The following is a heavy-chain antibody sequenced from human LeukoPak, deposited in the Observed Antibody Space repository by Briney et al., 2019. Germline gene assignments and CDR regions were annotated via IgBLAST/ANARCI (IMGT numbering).Heavy chain of an antibody. CDR3: ARTTEGGYTYGYFYYYYMDV. Sequence: SETLSLTCTVSGYSISSGYYWGWIGQPPGKGLEWIGEINHSGSTSYNPSLKSRVTIPVDTSKNQFSLKLTSVTAADTAVYYCARTTEGGYTYGYFYYYYMDVWGKGTTVTISS. D-gene: IGHD5-18*01. V-gene: IGHV4-38-2*02. J-gene: IGHJ6*03. CDR1: GYSISSGYY. CDR2: INHSGST.